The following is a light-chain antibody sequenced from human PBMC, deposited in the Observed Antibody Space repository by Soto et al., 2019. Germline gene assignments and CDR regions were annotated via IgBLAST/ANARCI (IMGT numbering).Light chain of an antibody. CDR3: LQDYNYPLT. CDR1: QGIRHY. Sequence: AIQMTQSPSSLSASVGDRVTITCRASQGIRHYLGWYQQKPGKAPKLLIYAASSLQSGVPSRFSGSGSGTDFTLTTSSLQPEDLATYYGLQDYNYPLTFGGGTKVEIK. J-gene: IGKJ4*01. CDR2: AAS. V-gene: IGKV1-6*01.